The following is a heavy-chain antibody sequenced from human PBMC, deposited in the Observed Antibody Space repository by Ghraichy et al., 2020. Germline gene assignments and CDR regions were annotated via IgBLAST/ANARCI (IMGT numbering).Heavy chain of an antibody. D-gene: IGHD2/OR15-2a*01. CDR3: VKERGNCGTTTDY. CDR2: ISGTGATT. V-gene: IGHV3-23*01. J-gene: IGHJ4*02. CDR1: GLTFSDYA. Sequence: GGSLRLSCAASGLTFSDYAMNWVRQAPGKGLEWVAGISGTGATTHYAESVRGRFTVSRDNFGNTLYLQMNSLRVEDAAIYYCVKERGNCGTTTDYWGQGALVTVSS.